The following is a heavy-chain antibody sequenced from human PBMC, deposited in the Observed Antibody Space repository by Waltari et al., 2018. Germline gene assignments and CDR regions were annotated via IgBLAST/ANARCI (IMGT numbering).Heavy chain of an antibody. CDR1: GYTFTGYY. CDR2: INPNSGGT. J-gene: IGHJ4*02. V-gene: IGHV1-2*06. D-gene: IGHD3-22*01. CDR3: ARVPLYYYDSSGYFFDY. Sequence: QVQLVQSGAEVKKPGASVKVSCKASGYTFTGYYMPWVRQAPGQGLEWMGRINPNSGGTNYAQKFQGRVTMTRDTSISTAYMELSRLRSDDTAVYYCARVPLYYYDSSGYFFDYWGQGTLVTVSS.